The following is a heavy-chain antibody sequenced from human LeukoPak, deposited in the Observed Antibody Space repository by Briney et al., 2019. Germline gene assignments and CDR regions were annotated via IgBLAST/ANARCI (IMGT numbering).Heavy chain of an antibody. CDR3: AREPGTAMVGYYFDY. CDR1: GGSLSGYY. D-gene: IGHD5-18*01. CDR2: INHSGST. J-gene: IGHJ4*02. V-gene: IGHV4-34*01. Sequence: PSETLSLTCAVYGGSLSGYYWSWIRQPPGKGLEWIGEINHSGSTNYNPSLKSRVTISVDTSKNQFSLKLSSVTAADTAVYYCAREPGTAMVGYYFDYWGQGTLVTVSS.